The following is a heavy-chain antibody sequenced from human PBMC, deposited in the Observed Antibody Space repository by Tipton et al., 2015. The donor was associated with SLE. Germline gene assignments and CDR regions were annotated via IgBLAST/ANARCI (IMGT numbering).Heavy chain of an antibody. J-gene: IGHJ4*02. CDR2: IYYSVST. CDR3: ARDYHDFWSGYYSGDY. Sequence: TLSLTCTVSGGSISSSSYYWGWIRQPPGKGLEWIGSIYYSVSTYYNPSLKSRVTTSVDTSKNQFSLKLSSVTAADTAVYYCARDYHDFWSGYYSGDYWGQGTLVTVSS. CDR1: GGSISSSSYY. D-gene: IGHD3-3*01. V-gene: IGHV4-39*07.